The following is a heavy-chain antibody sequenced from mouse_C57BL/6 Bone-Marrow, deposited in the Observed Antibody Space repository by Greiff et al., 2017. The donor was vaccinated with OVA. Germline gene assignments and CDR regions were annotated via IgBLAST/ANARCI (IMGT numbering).Heavy chain of an antibody. CDR1: GYTFTSYW. J-gene: IGHJ4*01. CDR2: IYTGNSDT. Sequence: VQLQQSGTVLARPGASVKMSCKTSGYTFTSYWMHWVKQRPGQGLEWIGAIYTGNSDTSYNQKFKGKAKLTAVTAASPAYMELSSLTNEDSAVYYCTRITTVVAPYAMDYWGQGTSVTVSS. CDR3: TRITTVVAPYAMDY. D-gene: IGHD1-1*01. V-gene: IGHV1-5*01.